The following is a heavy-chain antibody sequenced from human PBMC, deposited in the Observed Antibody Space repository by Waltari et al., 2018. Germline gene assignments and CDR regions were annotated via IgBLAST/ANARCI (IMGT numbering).Heavy chain of an antibody. CDR3: ARARGYSTKNNWFDP. CDR2: IYTSGST. Sequence: QVQLQESGPGLVKPSETLSLTCTVSGGSISSYYWSWIRQPAGKGLEWIGRIYTSGSTNYNPSLKSRVTITRNTSISTAYMELSSLRSEDTAVYYCARARGYSTKNNWFDPWGQGTLVTVSS. CDR1: GGSISSYY. D-gene: IGHD6-13*01. V-gene: IGHV4-4*07. J-gene: IGHJ5*02.